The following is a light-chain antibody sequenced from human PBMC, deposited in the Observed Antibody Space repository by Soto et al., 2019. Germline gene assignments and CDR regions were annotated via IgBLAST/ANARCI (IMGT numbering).Light chain of an antibody. CDR1: SSDVGRYNY. Sequence: QSALTQPRSVSGSPGQSVTISCTGTSSDVGRYNYVSWYQHHPGKVPKLMIYDGSQRPSGVPDRFSASKSGNTASLTISGLQAGDEADYYCCSYAYNYVVFGGGTKVTVL. CDR2: DGS. CDR3: CSYAYNYVV. J-gene: IGLJ2*01. V-gene: IGLV2-11*01.